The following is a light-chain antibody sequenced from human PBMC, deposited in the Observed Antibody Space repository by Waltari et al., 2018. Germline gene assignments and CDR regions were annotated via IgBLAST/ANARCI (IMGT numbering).Light chain of an antibody. J-gene: IGKJ2*01. Sequence: VLTQSSGTLSLSPGERATLSCRASQSLTKKYLAWYQQKPGQAPRLLIYGASSRDAGVPDRFSGSGSGTDFTLTISRLEPEDFAVYYCQQYESSIMYTFGQGTKLEIK. CDR2: GAS. V-gene: IGKV3-20*01. CDR3: QQYESSIMYT. CDR1: QSLTKKY.